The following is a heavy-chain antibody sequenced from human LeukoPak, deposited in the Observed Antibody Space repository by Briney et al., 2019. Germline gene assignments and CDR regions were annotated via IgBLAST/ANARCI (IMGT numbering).Heavy chain of an antibody. CDR1: GFTFSSYE. V-gene: IGHV3-48*03. CDR3: AKEGDGDYFSDAFDI. J-gene: IGHJ3*02. D-gene: IGHD4-17*01. Sequence: GGSLRLSCAASGFTFSSYEMNWVRQAPGKGLEWVSYISSSGSTIYYADSVKGRFTTSRDDAKNSLYLQMNSLRAEDTAVYYCAKEGDGDYFSDAFDIWGQGTMVTVSS. CDR2: ISSSGSTI.